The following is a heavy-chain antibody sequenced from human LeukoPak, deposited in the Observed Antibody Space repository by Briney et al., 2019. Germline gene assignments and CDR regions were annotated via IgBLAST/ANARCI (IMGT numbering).Heavy chain of an antibody. CDR3: ARECSTRCYPREYFDY. D-gene: IGHD2-2*01. Sequence: PGGTLRLSCAASGFTFSSYNRNWVRQAPGKGLEWVSSISSSRSYIYYAYPVKGRFTISRDNTKNSLYVPMNSLRGEDTAVYYCARECSTRCYPREYFDYWGQGTLVTVSS. CDR2: ISSSRSYI. V-gene: IGHV3-21*01. CDR1: GFTFSSYN. J-gene: IGHJ4*02.